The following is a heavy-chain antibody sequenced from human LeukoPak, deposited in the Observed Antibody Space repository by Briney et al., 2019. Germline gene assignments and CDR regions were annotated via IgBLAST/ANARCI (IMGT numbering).Heavy chain of an antibody. Sequence: PSETLSLTCTVSGGSISSYYWSWIRQPPGKGLELIGYIHYSGSTNYNASLKSRVTISVDTSKNQFSLNLSSVTAADTAVYYCARGVRGFAESYLDFWGEGTLVTVSS. CDR3: ARGVRGFAESYLDF. D-gene: IGHD3-10*01. CDR1: GGSISSYY. J-gene: IGHJ4*02. CDR2: IHYSGST. V-gene: IGHV4-59*01.